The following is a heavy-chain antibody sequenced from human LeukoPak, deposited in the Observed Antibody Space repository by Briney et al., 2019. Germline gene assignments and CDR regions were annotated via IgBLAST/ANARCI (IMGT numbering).Heavy chain of an antibody. J-gene: IGHJ5*02. CDR1: GGSISSYY. V-gene: IGHV4-59*01. CDR3: ARARFLEWSFLGWFDP. Sequence: PETLSLTCTVSGGSISSYYWSWIRQPPGKGLEWIGYIYYSGSTNYNPSLKSRVTISVDTSKNQFSLKLSSVTAADTAVYYCARARFLEWSFLGWFDPWGQGTLVTVSS. D-gene: IGHD3-3*01. CDR2: IYYSGST.